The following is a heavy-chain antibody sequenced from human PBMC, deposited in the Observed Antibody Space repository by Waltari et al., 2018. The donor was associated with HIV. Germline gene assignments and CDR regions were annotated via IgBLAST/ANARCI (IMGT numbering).Heavy chain of an antibody. D-gene: IGHD3-16*01. J-gene: IGHJ4*02. CDR2: ISRDSRYI. CDR3: VRGGEGTYGDY. V-gene: IGHV3-21*01. CDR1: GFSFSYYS. Sequence: DVQLVESGGGLVKPGGSLRLACAGSGFSFSYYSMNWVRQAPGKGREWFSSISRDSRYIYYADSVKGRFTISRYNARNSLVLQMNSLRADDTAVYYCVRGGEGTYGDYWGQGTLVTVSS.